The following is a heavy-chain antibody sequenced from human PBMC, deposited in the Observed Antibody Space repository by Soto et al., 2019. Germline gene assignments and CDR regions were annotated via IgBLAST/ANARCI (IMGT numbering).Heavy chain of an antibody. Sequence: QVQLVQSGAEVKKPGSSVKVSCKASGGTFSSYAISWVRQAPGQGLEWMGGSIPIFGTANYAQKFQGRVTITADEPTSTAYMEVGSLRSEDTAVYYCARHRIAVAGTGGWFDPWGRGTLVTVSS. V-gene: IGHV1-69*01. D-gene: IGHD6-19*01. J-gene: IGHJ5*02. CDR1: GGTFSSYA. CDR2: SIPIFGTA. CDR3: ARHRIAVAGTGGWFDP.